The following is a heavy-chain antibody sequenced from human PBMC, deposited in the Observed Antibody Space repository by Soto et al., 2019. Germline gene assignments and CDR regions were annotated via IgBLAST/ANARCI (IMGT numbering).Heavy chain of an antibody. CDR3: AGLRGYAGSPIDY. D-gene: IGHD2-15*01. V-gene: IGHV4-59*01. CDR2: ISYSGNT. Sequence: SETMSLTCTVSGGSIISGYWSWIRQPPGKALEWIGYISYSGNTNYNPSLKSRVTMSVDTPKNQFSLRLSSVTTADTAVYYCAGLRGYAGSPIDYWGQGTLVTVSS. J-gene: IGHJ4*02. CDR1: GGSIISGY.